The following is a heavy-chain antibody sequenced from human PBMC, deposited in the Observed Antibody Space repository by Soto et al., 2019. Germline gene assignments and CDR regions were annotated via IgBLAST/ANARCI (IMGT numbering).Heavy chain of an antibody. CDR1: GFTFTNHG. V-gene: IGHV3-30*18. CDR2: VSYDGSNK. D-gene: IGHD2-15*01. Sequence: QVQLVESGGGVVQPGRSQRLSCAASGFTFTNHGMHWVRQAPGKGLEWVAVVSYDGSNKYYADSVKGRFTISRDNSEDTLYLQMNSLRAEDTAVYYCAKDGRVVAASDYFDSWGQGTLVTVST. J-gene: IGHJ4*01. CDR3: AKDGRVVAASDYFDS.